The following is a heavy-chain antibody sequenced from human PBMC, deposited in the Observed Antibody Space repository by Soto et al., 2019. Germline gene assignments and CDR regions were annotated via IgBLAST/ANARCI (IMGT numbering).Heavy chain of an antibody. CDR2: ISSSGSTI. Sequence: PGGSLRLSCAASGFTFSDYYMSWIRRAPGKGLEWVSYISSSGSTIYYADSVKGRFTISRDNAKNSLYLQMNSLRAEDTAVYYCARDRRRVAGYDYIGYWGQGTLVTVSS. J-gene: IGHJ4*02. CDR1: GFTFSDYY. CDR3: ARDRRRVAGYDYIGY. V-gene: IGHV3-11*01. D-gene: IGHD5-12*01.